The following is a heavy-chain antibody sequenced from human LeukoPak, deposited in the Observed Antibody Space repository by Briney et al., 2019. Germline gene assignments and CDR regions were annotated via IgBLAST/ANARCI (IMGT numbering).Heavy chain of an antibody. CDR3: AREAKYYYDSSGYYDY. D-gene: IGHD3-22*01. CDR1: GDSVSRSDSY. J-gene: IGHJ4*02. Sequence: SETLSLTCTIFGDSVSRSDSYWDWIRQPPGKGLEWIGTIYYSGRTYYSPSLKSRVTLSVDMSNNQFSLKLSSVTAADTAVYYCAREAKYYYDSSGYYDYWGQGTLVTVSS. CDR2: IYYSGRT. V-gene: IGHV4-39*07.